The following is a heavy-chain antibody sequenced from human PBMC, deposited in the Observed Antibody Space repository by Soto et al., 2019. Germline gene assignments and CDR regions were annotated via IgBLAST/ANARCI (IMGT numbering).Heavy chain of an antibody. Sequence: PSETLSLTCSVSGDSLTNGNYYWTWIRQHPRKGLEWLGYIFYSGSTYYNPSLESRLTISVDTSKNQFSLKLRSVTAADTAVYYCARLQYCSHGLCSRYSGPYDYWGQGSLVTVSS. CDR1: GDSLTNGNYY. J-gene: IGHJ4*02. V-gene: IGHV4-31*03. CDR2: IFYSGST. CDR3: ARLQYCSHGLCSRYSGPYDY. D-gene: IGHD2-8*01.